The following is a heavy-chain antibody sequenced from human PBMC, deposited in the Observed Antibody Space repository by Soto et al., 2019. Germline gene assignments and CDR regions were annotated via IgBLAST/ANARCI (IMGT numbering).Heavy chain of an antibody. CDR2: ISGSGGST. V-gene: IGHV3-23*01. D-gene: IGHD5-12*01. CDR3: ARDGYNQYYFDY. CDR1: GFTFSSYA. J-gene: IGHJ4*02. Sequence: EVQLLESGGGLVQPGGSLRLSCAASGFTFSSYAMSWVRQAPGKGLEWVSAISGSGGSTYYADSVKGRFTISRDNSKNTLYLQMNSLRAEDTAVYYCARDGYNQYYFDYWGQGTLVTVSS.